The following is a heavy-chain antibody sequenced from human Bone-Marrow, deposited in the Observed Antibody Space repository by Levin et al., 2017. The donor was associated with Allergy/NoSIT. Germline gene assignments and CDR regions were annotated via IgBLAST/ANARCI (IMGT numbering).Heavy chain of an antibody. CDR1: GYSFTSFW. CDR2: IYPGDSDT. Sequence: GGSLRLSCKGSGYSFTSFWIGWVRQMPGKGLEWMGIIYPGDSDTRYSPSFQGQVTISADKSISTAYLQWSSLKASDTAMYYCARHAYDFWSGAFDIWGQGTMVTVSS. D-gene: IGHD3-3*01. J-gene: IGHJ3*02. CDR3: ARHAYDFWSGAFDI. V-gene: IGHV5-51*01.